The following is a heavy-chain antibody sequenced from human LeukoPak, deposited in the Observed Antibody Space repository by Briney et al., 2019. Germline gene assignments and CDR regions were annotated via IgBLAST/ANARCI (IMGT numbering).Heavy chain of an antibody. J-gene: IGHJ4*02. CDR1: GFTFSSYA. Sequence: GGSLRLSCAASGFTFSSYAMHWVRQAPGKGLEWVAVISYDGSNKYYADSVKGRFTISRDNSKNTLYLQMNSLRAEDTAVYYCARLGGSFGVVIIGFDYWGQGTLVTVSS. V-gene: IGHV3-30*04. CDR2: ISYDGSNK. D-gene: IGHD3-3*01. CDR3: ARLGGSFGVVIIGFDY.